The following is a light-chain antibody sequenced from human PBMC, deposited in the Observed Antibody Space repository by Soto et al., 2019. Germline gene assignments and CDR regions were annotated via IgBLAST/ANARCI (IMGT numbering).Light chain of an antibody. J-gene: IGKJ2*01. Sequence: EIVLTQSPATLSLSPGERATLSCRASQSVSRYLAWYQQKPGQAPRLLIYDASSRAIGIPARFSGSGSGTDFTLSISSLEPEDFAVYNCQQRSNWPPGYTFGHGTKLEIK. V-gene: IGKV3-11*01. CDR2: DAS. CDR3: QQRSNWPPGYT. CDR1: QSVSRY.